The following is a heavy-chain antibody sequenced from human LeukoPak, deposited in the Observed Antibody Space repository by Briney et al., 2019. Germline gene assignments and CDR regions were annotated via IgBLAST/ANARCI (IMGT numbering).Heavy chain of an antibody. CDR2: INPAGSET. V-gene: IGHV3-7*01. J-gene: IGHJ6*02. CDR3: ARFGYVAAVDV. D-gene: IGHD2-15*01. Sequence: GGSLRLSCAASGFSFSAYWMTWVRQAPGTGLEWVANINPAGSETYYVDPVKGRFSISRDNAKNLVYLQMSSLRAEDTAVYHCARFGYVAAVDVWGQGTSVTVSS. CDR1: GFSFSAYW.